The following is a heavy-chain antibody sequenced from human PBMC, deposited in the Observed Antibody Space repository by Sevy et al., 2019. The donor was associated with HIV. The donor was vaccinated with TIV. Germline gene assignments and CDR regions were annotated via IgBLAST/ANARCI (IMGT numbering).Heavy chain of an antibody. D-gene: IGHD1-7*01. V-gene: IGHV3-7*01. J-gene: IGHJ4*02. CDR1: GFTFSKYW. CDR3: ARDDGNYYFHY. CDR2: IKQDAGQK. Sequence: GGSLRLSCAASGFTFSKYWMGWVRQAPGKGLEWVANIKQDAGQKYYVDSLKGRFTISRDNAKNSLYLQMNSLRAEDTAVYFCARDDGNYYFHYSGQGTLVTVSS.